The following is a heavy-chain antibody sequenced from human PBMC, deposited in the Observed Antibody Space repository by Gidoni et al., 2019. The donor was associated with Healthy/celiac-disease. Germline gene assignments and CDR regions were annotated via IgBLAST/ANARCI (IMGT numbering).Heavy chain of an antibody. CDR2: IVVGSGNT. V-gene: IGHV1-58*02. CDR1: GLTFTSSV. Sequence: QMQLVQSGPEVKKPGTSVKVSCKASGLTFTSSVMQWVRQARGQRLEWIGWIVVGSGNTNYAQKFQERVTITRDRSTSTAYMELSSLRSEDTAVYYCAVIWFGEYYFDYWGQGTLVTVSS. D-gene: IGHD3-10*01. CDR3: AVIWFGEYYFDY. J-gene: IGHJ4*02.